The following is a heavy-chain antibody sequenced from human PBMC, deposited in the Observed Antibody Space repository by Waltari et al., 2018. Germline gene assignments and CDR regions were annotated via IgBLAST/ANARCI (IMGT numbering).Heavy chain of an antibody. D-gene: IGHD6-19*01. Sequence: EVQLLESGGGLVQPGGSLRLSCAASGFTFSSSAMSWVRKAPGKGLEWVSAIRCSGGSTYYAESVKGRFTSSRDNSKNTLYLQMNSLRAEDTAVYYCARDGVSSGWYYGMDVWGQGTTVTVSS. CDR2: IRCSGGST. CDR1: GFTFSSSA. CDR3: ARDGVSSGWYYGMDV. J-gene: IGHJ6*02. V-gene: IGHV3-23*01.